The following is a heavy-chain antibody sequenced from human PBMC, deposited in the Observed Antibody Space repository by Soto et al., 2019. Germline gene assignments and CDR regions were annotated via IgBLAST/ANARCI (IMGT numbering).Heavy chain of an antibody. Sequence: SLRLSFEAGGFPFFTYSISVGLQSPRKGLEWVSGISGSGTATYYTDSVKGRFTVSRDNSKDTLFLQMNTLRVEDTAVYYCAKNRIYDNNESNRDGFDVRGPGT. CDR1: GFPFFTYS. J-gene: IGHJ3*01. D-gene: IGHD3-22*01. CDR2: ISGSGTAT. V-gene: IGHV3-23*01. CDR3: AKNRIYDNNESNRDGFDV.